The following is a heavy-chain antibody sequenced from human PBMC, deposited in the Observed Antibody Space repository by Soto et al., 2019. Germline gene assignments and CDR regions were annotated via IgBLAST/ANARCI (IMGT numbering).Heavy chain of an antibody. Sequence: SETLSLTCTVSGASISGFYWSWIRKSAGKGLEWIGRIYATGTTDYNPSLKSRVMMSADTSEKQFSLKLRSVTAADTAVYYCVRDGTKTLRDWFDSWGQGISVTVSS. V-gene: IGHV4-4*07. CDR1: GASISGFY. D-gene: IGHD1-1*01. J-gene: IGHJ5*01. CDR2: IYATGTT. CDR3: VRDGTKTLRDWFDS.